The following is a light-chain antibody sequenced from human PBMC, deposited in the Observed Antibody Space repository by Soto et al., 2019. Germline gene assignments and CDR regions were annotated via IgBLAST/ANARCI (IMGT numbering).Light chain of an antibody. CDR3: QQYNSWPIT. J-gene: IGKJ5*01. CDR2: DAS. Sequence: EIVLTQSPATLSLSPGERATLSCRASQSVSGYLAWYQQKPGQAPRLLIYDASKRATGIPARFSGSGSTTDFTLTISSLEPEDFAVYYCQQYNSWPITFGQGTRLEIK. CDR1: QSVSGY. V-gene: IGKV3-11*01.